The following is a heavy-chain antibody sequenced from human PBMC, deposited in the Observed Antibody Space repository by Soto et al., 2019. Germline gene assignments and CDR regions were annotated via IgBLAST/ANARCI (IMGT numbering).Heavy chain of an antibody. J-gene: IGHJ3*01. D-gene: IGHD3-10*01. CDR3: ARDRNFGSWCRYFDAFHL. Sequence: EVQLVESGGGLVQPGRSLRLSCAASGFTFSSYWMNWFRQAPGKGLQWVANIDENGSEKFYVDSVKGRFTISRDNAQNSLHLEMNSLRAEDTAVYYCARDRNFGSWCRYFDAFHLWGQGTMATVSS. CDR2: IDENGSEK. V-gene: IGHV3-7*01. CDR1: GFTFSSYW.